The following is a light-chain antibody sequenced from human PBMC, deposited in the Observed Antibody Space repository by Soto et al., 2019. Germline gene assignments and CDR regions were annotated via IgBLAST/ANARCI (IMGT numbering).Light chain of an antibody. Sequence: DIQMTQSPSSLSASVGDRVTITCRASQSISSYLNWYQQKPGKAPKLLIYAASSLQSGVPSRFSGSGSGTDFTLTINTLQPEDFATYYCQQGYSTPLTFGGGTKV. CDR2: AAS. J-gene: IGKJ4*01. V-gene: IGKV1-39*01. CDR1: QSISSY. CDR3: QQGYSTPLT.